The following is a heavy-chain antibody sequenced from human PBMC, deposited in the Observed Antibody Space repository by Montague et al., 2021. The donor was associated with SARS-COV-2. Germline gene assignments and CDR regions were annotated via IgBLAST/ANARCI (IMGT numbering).Heavy chain of an antibody. Sequence: SKTLSLTCTVSGDSISRSNWWTWVRQPPGKGLEWIGEIYHSGSPNYNPSLKSRVTISVDRSKSQFSLNLRSVTAADTAVYYCARKTIYFDYWGQGTLVTVSS. D-gene: IGHD1/OR15-1a*01. J-gene: IGHJ4*02. CDR3: ARKTIYFDY. CDR2: IYHSGSP. CDR1: GDSISRSNW. V-gene: IGHV4-4*02.